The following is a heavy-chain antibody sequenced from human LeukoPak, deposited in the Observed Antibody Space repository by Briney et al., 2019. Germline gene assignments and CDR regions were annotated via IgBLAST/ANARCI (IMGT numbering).Heavy chain of an antibody. CDR2: ISGSGGST. Sequence: GGSLRLSCAASGFTFSSYAMSWVRQAPGKGLEWVSAISGSGGSTYYADSVEGRFSISRDNSKNTHYLQMNSLRAEDTAIYYCARARRGYYYDNWGQGTLVTVSS. J-gene: IGHJ4*02. V-gene: IGHV3-23*01. CDR1: GFTFSSYA. D-gene: IGHD2-15*01. CDR3: ARARRGYYYDN.